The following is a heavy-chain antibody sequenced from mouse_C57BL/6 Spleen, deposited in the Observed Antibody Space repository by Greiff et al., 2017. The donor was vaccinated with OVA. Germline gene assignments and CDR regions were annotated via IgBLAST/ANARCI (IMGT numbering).Heavy chain of an antibody. D-gene: IGHD4-1*02. V-gene: IGHV1-52*01. CDR2: IDPSDSET. CDR1: GYTFTSYW. CDR3: ARSPASTGTYWYFDV. Sequence: QVQLQQPGAELVRPGSSVKLSCKASGYTFTSYWMHWVKQRPIQGLEWIGNIDPSDSETHYNQKFKDKATLTADKSSSTAYMQLSSLTYEDSAVYYCARSPASTGTYWYFDVWGTGTTVTVSS. J-gene: IGHJ1*03.